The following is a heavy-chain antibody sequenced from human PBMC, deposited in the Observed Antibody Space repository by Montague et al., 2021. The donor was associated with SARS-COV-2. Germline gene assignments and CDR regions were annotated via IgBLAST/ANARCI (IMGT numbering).Heavy chain of an antibody. CDR3: ARAGDIVVVPAVDWFDP. V-gene: IGHV3-21*01. CDR1: GFTFSSYS. CDR2: ISSSSSYI. J-gene: IGHJ5*02. D-gene: IGHD2-2*01. Sequence: SLRLSCAASGFTFSSYSMNLVRQAPGKGLEWVSSISSSSSYIYYADSVKGRFTISRDNAKNSLYLQMNSLRAEDTAVYYCARAGDIVVVPAVDWFDPWGQGTLVTVSS.